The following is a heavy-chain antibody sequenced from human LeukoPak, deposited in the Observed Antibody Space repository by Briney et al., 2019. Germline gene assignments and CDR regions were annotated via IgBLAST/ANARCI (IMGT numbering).Heavy chain of an antibody. Sequence: GGSLRLSCAASGFTFSSYWMHWVRQAPGKGLVWVSRISGDGSSTSYADSVKGRFTISRDNAKNTLYLQMNSLRAEDTAVYYCARERLVATKPYYFDYWGQGTLVTVSS. CDR3: ARERLVATKPYYFDY. CDR1: GFTFSSYW. D-gene: IGHD5-12*01. CDR2: ISGDGSST. V-gene: IGHV3-74*01. J-gene: IGHJ4*02.